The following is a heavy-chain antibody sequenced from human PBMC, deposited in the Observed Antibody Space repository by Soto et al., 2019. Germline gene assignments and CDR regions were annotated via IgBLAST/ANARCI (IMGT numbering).Heavy chain of an antibody. D-gene: IGHD2-15*01. J-gene: IGHJ4*02. CDR3: ARVLTVVAAVHFDY. CDR2: IYYSGST. Sequence: SETLSLTCTVSGGSISSVGYYWSWIRQHPGKGLEWIGYIYYSGSTYYNPSLKSRVTISVDTSKNQFSLKLSSVTAADTAVYYCARVLTVVAAVHFDYWGQGTLVTVSS. V-gene: IGHV4-31*03. CDR1: GGSISSVGYY.